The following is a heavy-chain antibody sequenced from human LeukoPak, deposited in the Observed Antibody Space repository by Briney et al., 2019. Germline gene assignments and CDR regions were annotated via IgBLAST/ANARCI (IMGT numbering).Heavy chain of an antibody. CDR2: IYTSGST. CDR3: ARVDRHDILTGYSAGYYYYYMDV. CDR1: GGSISSGSYY. D-gene: IGHD3-9*01. J-gene: IGHJ6*03. Sequence: SETLSLTCTVSGGSISSGSYYWSWIRQPAGKGLEWIGRIYTSGSTNYNPSLKSRVTISVDTSKNQFSLKLSSVTAADTAVYYCARVDRHDILTGYSAGYYYYYMDVWGKGTTVTISS. V-gene: IGHV4-61*02.